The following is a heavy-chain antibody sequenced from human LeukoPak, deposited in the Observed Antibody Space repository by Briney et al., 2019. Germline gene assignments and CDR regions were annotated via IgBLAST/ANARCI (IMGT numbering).Heavy chain of an antibody. CDR1: GFTFSSYG. Sequence: GGSLRLSCAASGFTFSSYGMNWVRQAPGKGLEWVSSISSSSSYIYYADSVKGRFTISRDNAKNSLYLQMNSLRAEDTAVYYCARFPYYYDSSGYYSTAFDYWGQGTLVTVSS. CDR3: ARFPYYYDSSGYYSTAFDY. V-gene: IGHV3-21*01. D-gene: IGHD3-22*01. CDR2: ISSSSSYI. J-gene: IGHJ4*02.